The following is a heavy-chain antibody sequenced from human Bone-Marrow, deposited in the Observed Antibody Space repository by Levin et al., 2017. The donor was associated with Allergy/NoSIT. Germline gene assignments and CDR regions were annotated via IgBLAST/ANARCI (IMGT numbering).Heavy chain of an antibody. D-gene: IGHD4-17*01. J-gene: IGHJ3*02. Sequence: GESLKISCAASGFAFSNYALIWVRQTPEKGLEWVSAIRGNGHSTSYADSVKGRFTISRDNSRNTLYLQMTSLRAEDTAVYYCGKDPNGDYVGAFDMWGHGTMVTVSS. CDR3: GKDPNGDYVGAFDM. CDR1: GFAFSNYA. V-gene: IGHV3-23*01. CDR2: IRGNGHST.